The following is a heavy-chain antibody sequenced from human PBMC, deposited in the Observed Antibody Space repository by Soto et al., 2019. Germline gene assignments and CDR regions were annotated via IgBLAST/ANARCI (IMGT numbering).Heavy chain of an antibody. D-gene: IGHD2-15*01. CDR3: ARPTPPRSGNDAFDI. J-gene: IGHJ3*02. CDR1: GGTFSSYT. Sequence: QVQLVQSGAEVKKPGSSVKVSCKASGGTFSSYTISWVRQAPGQGLEWMGRIIPILGIANYAQKFQGRVTITEDKSTSTTYMELSSLRSEDTAVYYWARPTPPRSGNDAFDIWGQGTMVTVSS. V-gene: IGHV1-69*02. CDR2: IIPILGIA.